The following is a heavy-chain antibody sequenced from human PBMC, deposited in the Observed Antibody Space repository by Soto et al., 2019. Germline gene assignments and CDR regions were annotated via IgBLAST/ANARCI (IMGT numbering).Heavy chain of an antibody. Sequence: ASVKVSCKASGYTFTGYYMHWVRQAPGQGLEWMGWINPNSGGTNYAQKFQGWVTMTRDTSISTAYMELSRLRSDDTAVYYCGRGTRNSSSWYYYYYYYGMDVWGQGTTVTVSS. CDR3: GRGTRNSSSWYYYYYYYGMDV. CDR1: GYTFTGYY. D-gene: IGHD6-13*01. J-gene: IGHJ6*02. CDR2: INPNSGGT. V-gene: IGHV1-2*04.